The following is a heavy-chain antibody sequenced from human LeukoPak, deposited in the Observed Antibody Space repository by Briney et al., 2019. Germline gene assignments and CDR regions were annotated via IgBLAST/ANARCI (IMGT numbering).Heavy chain of an antibody. CDR3: ASGGRGYSYGYAFDY. CDR2: ISGSGDST. V-gene: IGHV3-23*01. CDR1: GFTFSTYA. D-gene: IGHD5-18*01. Sequence: GGSLRLSCAASGFTFSTYAVNWVRQAPGKGLEWVSTISGSGDSTYYADSVKGRFTISRDNSKNTLYLQMNSLRAEDTAVYYCASGGRGYSYGYAFDYWGQGTLVTVSS. J-gene: IGHJ4*02.